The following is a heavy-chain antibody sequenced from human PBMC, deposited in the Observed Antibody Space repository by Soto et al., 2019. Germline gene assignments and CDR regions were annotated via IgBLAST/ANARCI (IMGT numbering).Heavy chain of an antibody. CDR2: VSGAGDTK. CDR3: AKDGPYYGTTRVFED. V-gene: IGHV3-23*01. J-gene: IGHJ4*02. Sequence: EVQLLESGGGLVQPGGSLRLSCAASGFTFSFYAMSWVRQAPGKGLEWVSAVSGAGDTKYYADSVKGRFTISRDNSKNTLYLQMNSLRADDTAVYYCAKDGPYYGTTRVFEDWGPGTLVTVSS. CDR1: GFTFSFYA. D-gene: IGHD3-10*01.